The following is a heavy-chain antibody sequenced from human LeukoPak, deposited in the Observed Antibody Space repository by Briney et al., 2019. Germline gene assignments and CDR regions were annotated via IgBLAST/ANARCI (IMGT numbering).Heavy chain of an antibody. D-gene: IGHD3-10*01. CDR2: ITSSRGST. V-gene: IGHV3-23*01. J-gene: IGHJ4*02. Sequence: GGSLRVSGVAAEISIRNYALSWVGQAPGKGLEWVSTITSSRGSTYYADSVKGRFTISRDISQNTLFLQMSSLRVEDTALYYCAKDGSGDYWGQGTLVTVSS. CDR1: EISIRNYA. CDR3: AKDGSGDY.